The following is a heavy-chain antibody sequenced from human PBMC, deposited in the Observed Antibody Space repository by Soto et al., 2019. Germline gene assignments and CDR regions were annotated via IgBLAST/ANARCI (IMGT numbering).Heavy chain of an antibody. J-gene: IGHJ6*02. D-gene: IGHD4-17*01. CDR2: IYHSGSA. V-gene: IGHV4-30-2*01. CDR3: ARAHYGDYGYGMDV. Sequence: TWIRQPPGKGLEWIGYIYHSGSAYYNPSLKSRVTISVDRSKNQFSLKLSSVTAADTAVYYCARAHYGDYGYGMDVWGQGTTVTVSS.